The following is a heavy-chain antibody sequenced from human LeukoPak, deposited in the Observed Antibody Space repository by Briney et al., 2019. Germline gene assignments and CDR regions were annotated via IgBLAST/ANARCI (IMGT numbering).Heavy chain of an antibody. V-gene: IGHV3-33*08. CDR1: GFTFNILG. D-gene: IGHD2-8*01. CDR3: ARDSEYCTDGVCYREGYYFDY. CDR2: IWYDGSNK. J-gene: IGHJ4*02. Sequence: PGSSVRLPRAASGFTFNILGMQGVREAPDKGLEWVAVIWYDGSNKYYADSVKGRFTISRDNSKNTLYLQMNSLRAEDTAVYYCARDSEYCTDGVCYREGYYFDYWGQGTLVTVSS.